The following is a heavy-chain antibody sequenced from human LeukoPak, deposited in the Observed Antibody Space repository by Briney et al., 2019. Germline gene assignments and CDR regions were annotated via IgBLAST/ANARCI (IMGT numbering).Heavy chain of an antibody. Sequence: PSETLSLTCAVYGGSFSGYYWSWIRQPPGKGLEWIGEINHSGSTKYNPSLKSRVTISEDTSKHQFSLKLSSVTAADTAVYYCARRQYSSSPVFDFWGQGTLVTVSS. CDR2: INHSGST. V-gene: IGHV4-34*01. J-gene: IGHJ4*02. D-gene: IGHD6-6*01. CDR1: GGSFSGYY. CDR3: ARRQYSSSPVFDF.